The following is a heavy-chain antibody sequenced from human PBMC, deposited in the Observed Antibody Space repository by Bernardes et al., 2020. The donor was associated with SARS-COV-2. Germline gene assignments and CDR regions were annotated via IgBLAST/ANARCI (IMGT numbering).Heavy chain of an antibody. V-gene: IGHV3-49*03. Sequence: GGSLRLSCTASGFTFGEYAMSWLRQAPGKGLEWVGFIRSKGHGGTTEYAASVKGGFAISRDESKSIAYLQMNSLKTEDTAVYYCSGNRDGHNSWYYFGMDVWGQGTTVTVSS. CDR2: IRSKGHGGTT. CDR1: GFTFGEYA. J-gene: IGHJ6*02. CDR3: SGNRDGHNSWYYFGMDV.